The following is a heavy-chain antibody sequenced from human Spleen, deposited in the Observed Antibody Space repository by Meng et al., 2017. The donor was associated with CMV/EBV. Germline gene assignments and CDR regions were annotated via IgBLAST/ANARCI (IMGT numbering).Heavy chain of an antibody. D-gene: IGHD2-21*01. Sequence: GESLKISCAASGFTFSSYWMSWVRQAPGKGLEWVANIEQDGSEKYYVDSVKGRFTISRDNAKKSLYLQMNSLRAEDTAVYYCARDRFMCGGDCYPSWGQGTMVTVSS. V-gene: IGHV3-7*01. J-gene: IGHJ3*01. CDR2: IEQDGSEK. CDR1: GFTFSSYW. CDR3: ARDRFMCGGDCYPS.